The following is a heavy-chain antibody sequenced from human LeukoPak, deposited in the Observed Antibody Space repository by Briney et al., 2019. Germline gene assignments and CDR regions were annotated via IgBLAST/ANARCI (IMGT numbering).Heavy chain of an antibody. CDR2: INPNSGGT. D-gene: IGHD2-2*01. J-gene: IGHJ6*02. V-gene: IGHV1-2*04. CDR1: GYTFTSYY. CDR3: AREFTNIVVVPAALGEGNYYYYGMDV. Sequence: ASVKVSCKASGYTFTSYYMHWVRQAPGQGLEWMGWINPNSGGTNYAQKFQGWVTMTRDTSISTAYMELSRLRSDDTAVHYCAREFTNIVVVPAALGEGNYYYYGMDVWGQGTTVTVSS.